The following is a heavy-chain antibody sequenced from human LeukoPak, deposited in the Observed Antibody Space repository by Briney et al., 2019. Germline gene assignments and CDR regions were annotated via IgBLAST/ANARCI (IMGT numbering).Heavy chain of an antibody. CDR3: ARDRSTDAISEY. Sequence: GGSLRLSCAASGFTFSSYAMSWVRQAPGKGLEWVSAISGSGGSTYYADSVKGRFTISRDYSRNTVYLHMSALRAEDTAVYYCARDRSTDAISEYWGQGTLVAVSS. J-gene: IGHJ4*02. D-gene: IGHD1-1*01. CDR1: GFTFSSYA. CDR2: ISGSGGST. V-gene: IGHV3-23*01.